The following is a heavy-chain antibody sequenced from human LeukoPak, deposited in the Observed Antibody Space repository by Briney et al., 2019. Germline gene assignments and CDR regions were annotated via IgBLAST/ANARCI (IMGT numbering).Heavy chain of an antibody. CDR1: GYTFTSYY. CDR3: ARDVGDFYNNNWAFDY. Sequence: GASVKVSCKASGYTFTSYYMHWVRQAPGQGLEWMGIINPSGGSTSYAQKFQGRVTMTRDTSISTAYMELSRLRSDDTAVYYCARDVGDFYNNNWAFDYWGQGTLVTVSS. J-gene: IGHJ4*02. D-gene: IGHD3-16*01. V-gene: IGHV1-46*01. CDR2: INPSGGST.